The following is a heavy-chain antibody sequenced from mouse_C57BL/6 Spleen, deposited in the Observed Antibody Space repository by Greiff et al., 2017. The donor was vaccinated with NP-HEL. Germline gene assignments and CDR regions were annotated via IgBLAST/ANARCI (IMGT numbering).Heavy chain of an antibody. CDR2: VDPSDSYT. J-gene: IGHJ3*01. CDR3: AREGNSNSFAY. CDR1: GYTFTSYW. Sequence: QVQLQQSGAELVMPGASVQLSCKASGYTFTSYWMHWVKQRPGQGLEWIGEVDPSDSYTNYNQKFTGKSTLTVDKSSSTAYMPLSRLTSEDSAVYCCAREGNSNSFAYWGQGTLVTVAA. D-gene: IGHD2-5*01. V-gene: IGHV1-69*01.